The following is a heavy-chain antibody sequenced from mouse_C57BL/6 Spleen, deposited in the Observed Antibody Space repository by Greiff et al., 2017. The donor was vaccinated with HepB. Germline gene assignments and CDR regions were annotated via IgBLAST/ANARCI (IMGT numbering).Heavy chain of an antibody. CDR1: GYTFTSYW. Sequence: VQLQQSGAELVRPGSSVKLSCKASGYTFTSYWMDWVKQRPGQGLEWIGNIYPSDSETHYNQKFKDKATLTVDKSSSTAYMQLSSLTSEDSAVYYCATTVVAYWYVDVWGTGTTVTVSS. CDR2: IYPSDSET. D-gene: IGHD1-1*01. V-gene: IGHV1-61*01. CDR3: ATTVVAYWYVDV. J-gene: IGHJ1*03.